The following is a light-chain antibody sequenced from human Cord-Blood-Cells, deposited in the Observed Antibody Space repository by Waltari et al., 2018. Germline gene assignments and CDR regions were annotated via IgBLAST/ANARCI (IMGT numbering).Light chain of an antibody. CDR3: SSYTSSSFVV. CDR1: SSDVGGYNY. V-gene: IGLV2-14*01. J-gene: IGLJ2*01. CDR2: DVS. Sequence: QSALTQPASVSGSPGQSITISCTGTSSDVGGYNYVSWYHQHPGKAPNPMIYDVSNRPSGVSNRCSGSKSGNTASLTISGLQAEDEADYYCSSYTSSSFVVFGGGTKLTVL.